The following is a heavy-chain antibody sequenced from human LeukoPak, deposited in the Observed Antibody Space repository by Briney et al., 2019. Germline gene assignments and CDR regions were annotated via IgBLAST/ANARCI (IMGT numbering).Heavy chain of an antibody. J-gene: IGHJ6*02. V-gene: IGHV3-23*01. CDR1: GFTFSNYA. CDR2: ISGSGGTT. Sequence: GGSLRLSCAASGFTFSNYAMSWVRQAPGKGLEWVSTISGSGGTTYYADSVKGRFTISRDNSKNTLYLQMNSLRAEDTAVYYCAKVVVPYSYYDMDVWGQGTTVTVSS. D-gene: IGHD2-15*01. CDR3: AKVVVPYSYYDMDV.